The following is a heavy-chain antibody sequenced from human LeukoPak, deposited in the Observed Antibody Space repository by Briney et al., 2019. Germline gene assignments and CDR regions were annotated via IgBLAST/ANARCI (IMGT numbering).Heavy chain of an antibody. V-gene: IGHV3-15*01. Sequence: GGSLRLFCAASGFTFCNAWIRGVRQARGKGLEWVVRIKSKTDGGTTEYAAPVKGRFTISRDDSKNTLYLQMNSLKTEDTAVYYCTTVYYYDSSGYPDYWGQGTLVTVSS. CDR1: GFTFCNAW. CDR3: TTVYYYDSSGYPDY. D-gene: IGHD3-22*01. CDR2: IKSKTDGGTT. J-gene: IGHJ4*02.